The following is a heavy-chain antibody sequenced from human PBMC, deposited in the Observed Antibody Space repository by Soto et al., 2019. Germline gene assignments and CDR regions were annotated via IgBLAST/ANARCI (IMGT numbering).Heavy chain of an antibody. CDR1: GGTFSSYA. CDR2: IIPIFGTA. V-gene: IGHV1-69*01. D-gene: IGHD2-2*01. J-gene: IGHJ6*02. CDR3: ASPAAIPYSYYYDMDV. Sequence: SVKVSCKASGGTFSSYAISGVRQAPGQGPEWMGGIIPIFGTAKYAQKFQGRVTITADESTSRAYTELRSLRWEDTAVYYCASPAAIPYSYYYDMDVWGQVTTVTVSS.